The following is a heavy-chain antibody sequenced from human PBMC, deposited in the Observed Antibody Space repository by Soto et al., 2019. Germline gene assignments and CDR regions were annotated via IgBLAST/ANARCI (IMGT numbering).Heavy chain of an antibody. J-gene: IGHJ6*02. CDR2: INAGNGNT. CDR3: ARGEDSSSSRYYYGMDV. CDR1: GYTFTSYA. D-gene: IGHD6-6*01. Sequence: ASVKVSCKASGYTFTSYAIHWARQAPGQRLEWMGWINAGNGNTKYSQKFQGRVTITRDTSASTAYMELSSLRSEDTAVYYCARGEDSSSSRYYYGMDVWGQGTTVTVSS. V-gene: IGHV1-3*01.